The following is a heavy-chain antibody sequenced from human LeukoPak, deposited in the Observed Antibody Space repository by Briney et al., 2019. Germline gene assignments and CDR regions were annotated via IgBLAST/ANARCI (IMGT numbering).Heavy chain of an antibody. CDR2: ISSSSSYI. CDR1: GFTFSSYS. Sequence: PGGSLRLSCAASGFTFSSYSMNWVRQAPGKGLEWVSSISSSSSYIYYADSVKGRFTISRDNAKSSLYLQMNSLRAEDTAVYYCARGRVAATTTTYWGQGTLVTVSS. V-gene: IGHV3-21*01. CDR3: ARGRVAATTTTY. D-gene: IGHD2-15*01. J-gene: IGHJ4*02.